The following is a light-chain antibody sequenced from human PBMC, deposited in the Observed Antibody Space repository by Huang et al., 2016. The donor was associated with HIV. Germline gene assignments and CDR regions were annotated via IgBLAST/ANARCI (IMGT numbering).Light chain of an antibody. J-gene: IGKJ3*01. Sequence: DIQMTQSPSSLSASVGDRVTITCQASQGISNHLNWYQQKVGEAPKLLIFDSSNLETGVPSRFRGSGSGTGFTFTINSLQPEDFATYYCQQYHDVSPFTFGPGTKVDFK. CDR1: QGISNH. CDR3: QQYHDVSPFT. V-gene: IGKV1-33*01. CDR2: DSS.